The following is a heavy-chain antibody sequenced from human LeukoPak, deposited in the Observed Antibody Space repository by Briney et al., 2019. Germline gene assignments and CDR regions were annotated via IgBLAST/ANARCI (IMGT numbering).Heavy chain of an antibody. J-gene: IGHJ6*03. CDR1: GYTFTGYY. Sequence: ASVKVSCKASGYTFTGYYMHWVLQAPGHGLERMGWINPNSGGTNYAQKFQGRVTMTRDTSISTAYMELSRLGSDDTAVYYCARGPDCSSTSCYYYYMDVWGKGTTVTVSS. V-gene: IGHV1-2*02. CDR3: ARGPDCSSTSCYYYYMDV. CDR2: INPNSGGT. D-gene: IGHD2-2*01.